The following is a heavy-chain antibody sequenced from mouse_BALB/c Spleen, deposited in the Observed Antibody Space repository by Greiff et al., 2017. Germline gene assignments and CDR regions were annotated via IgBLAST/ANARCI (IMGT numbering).Heavy chain of an antibody. CDR1: GFNIKDTY. V-gene: IGHV14-3*02. D-gene: IGHD4-1*01. Sequence: VQLKQSGAELVKPGASVKLSCTASGFNIKDTYMHWVKQRPEQGLEWIGRIDPANGNTKYDPKFQGKATITADTSSNTAYLQLSSLTSEDTAVYYCASLGRKYFDVWGAGTTVTVSS. CDR3: ASLGRKYFDV. J-gene: IGHJ1*01. CDR2: IDPANGNT.